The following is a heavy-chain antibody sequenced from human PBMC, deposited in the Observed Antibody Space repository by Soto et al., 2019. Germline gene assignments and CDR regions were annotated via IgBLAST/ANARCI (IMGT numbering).Heavy chain of an antibody. D-gene: IGHD5-18*01. CDR1: GVPFISYS. J-gene: IGHJ4*02. CDR3: ARDYSSYGPFDY. Sequence: PGGSLRLSCTASGVPFISYSMNWVRQAPGKGLEWVSYISSSSSTIYYADSVKGRFTISRDNAKNSLYLQMNSLRAEDTDVYSCARDYSSYGPFDYWGQGTLVTVSS. CDR2: ISSSSSTI. V-gene: IGHV3-48*01.